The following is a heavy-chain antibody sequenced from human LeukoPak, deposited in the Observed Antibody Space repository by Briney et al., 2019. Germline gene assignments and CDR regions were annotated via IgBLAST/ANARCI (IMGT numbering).Heavy chain of an antibody. V-gene: IGHV1-18*01. CDR1: GYTFTNYG. D-gene: IGHD4-23*01. CDR2: ISGSSGNT. J-gene: IGHJ5*02. Sequence: GASVKVSCKASGYTFTNYGVTWVRQAPGQGLEWMGWISGSSGNTKYAQKLQGRVTMTTDTSTTTAYMELRSLTSDDTAVDYCARDGGNSGGANSPWGQGTLVTVSS. CDR3: ARDGGNSGGANSP.